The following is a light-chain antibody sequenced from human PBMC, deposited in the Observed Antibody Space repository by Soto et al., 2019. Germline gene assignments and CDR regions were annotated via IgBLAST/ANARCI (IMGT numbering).Light chain of an antibody. CDR3: LQDYSYPRT. V-gene: IGKV1-6*01. Sequence: AIQMTQSPSSLSASVGDRVTITCRASQGIRSDLGWYQQKPGKAPKLLIYATSTLQTGVPSRLSGSGSDTESTLTISSLQPEDFATYYCLQDYSYPRTFGQGTKLEIK. CDR1: QGIRSD. CDR2: ATS. J-gene: IGKJ2*01.